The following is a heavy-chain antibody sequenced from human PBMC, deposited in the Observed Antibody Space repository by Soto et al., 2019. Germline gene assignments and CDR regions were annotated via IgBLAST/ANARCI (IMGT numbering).Heavy chain of an antibody. CDR3: ARGHLNYYDSSGSSNIYYYYGMDV. D-gene: IGHD3-22*01. V-gene: IGHV1-69*06. CDR1: GGTFSSYA. J-gene: IGHJ6*02. Sequence: SVKVSCKASGGTFSSYAISWVRQAPGQGLEWMGGIIPTFGTANYAQKFQGRVTITADKSTSTAYMELSSLRSEDTAVYYCARGHLNYYDSSGSSNIYYYYGMDVWGQGTTVTVSS. CDR2: IIPTFGTA.